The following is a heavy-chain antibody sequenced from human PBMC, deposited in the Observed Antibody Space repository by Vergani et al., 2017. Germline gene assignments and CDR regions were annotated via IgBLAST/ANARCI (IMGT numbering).Heavy chain of an antibody. J-gene: IGHJ4*02. D-gene: IGHD3-22*01. Sequence: QVQLVESGGGVVQPGGSLRLSCAASGFTFSSYGMHWVRQAPGKGLEWVAFIRYDGSNKYYADSVKGRFTISRDNSKNTLYLQMNSLRAEDTAVYYCARDLFYYDSSGYYSGFFDYWGQRTLVTVSS. CDR2: IRYDGSNK. V-gene: IGHV3-30*02. CDR3: ARDLFYYDSSGYYSGFFDY. CDR1: GFTFSSYG.